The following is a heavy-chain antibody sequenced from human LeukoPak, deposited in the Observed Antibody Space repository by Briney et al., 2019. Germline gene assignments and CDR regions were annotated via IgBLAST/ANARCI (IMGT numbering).Heavy chain of an antibody. D-gene: IGHD3-9*01. V-gene: IGHV1-2*02. CDR1: GYTFTGYY. J-gene: IGHJ1*01. CDR3: ASSLVLRYFDWSEYFQH. CDR2: INPNSGGT. Sequence: GASVKVSCKASGYTFTGYYMHWVRQAPGQGLKWMGWINPNSGGTNYAQKFQGRVTMTRDTSISTAYMELSRLRSDDTAVYYCASSLVLRYFDWSEYFQHLGQGTLVTVSS.